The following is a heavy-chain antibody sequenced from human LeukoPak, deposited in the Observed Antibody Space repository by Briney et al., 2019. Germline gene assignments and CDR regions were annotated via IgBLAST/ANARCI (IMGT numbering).Heavy chain of an antibody. J-gene: IGHJ4*02. D-gene: IGHD3-10*01. CDR3: ARGSYYYAMYYFDY. CDR1: GYTFTSYG. CDR2: ISAYNGNT. V-gene: IGHV1-18*01. Sequence: ASVEVSCKASGYTFTSYGITWVRQAPGQGLEWMGWISAYNGNTDYAQNLQGRVTMTTDTSTSTAYMELRSLRSDDTAVYYCARGSYYYAMYYFDYWGQGTLVTVSS.